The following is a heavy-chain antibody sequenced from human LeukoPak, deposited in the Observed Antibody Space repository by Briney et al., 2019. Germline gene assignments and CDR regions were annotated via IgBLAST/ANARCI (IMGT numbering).Heavy chain of an antibody. Sequence: GGSLRLSCAASGFTVSSNYMSWVRQAPGKGLEWVSVIYSGGSTYYADSVKGRFTISRDNSKNTLYLQMNSLRIEDTAVYYCARDYYGSASYGHVFDFWGQGSLVTVSS. J-gene: IGHJ4*02. V-gene: IGHV3-53*05. CDR3: ARDYYGSASYGHVFDF. CDR1: GFTVSSNY. CDR2: IYSGGST. D-gene: IGHD3-10*01.